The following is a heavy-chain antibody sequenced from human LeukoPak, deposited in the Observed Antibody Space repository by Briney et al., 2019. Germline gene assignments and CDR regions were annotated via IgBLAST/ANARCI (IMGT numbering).Heavy chain of an antibody. J-gene: IGHJ4*02. CDR2: ISSSSSYI. V-gene: IGHV3-21*01. CDR3: ARDHPVTGRDY. CDR1: GFTFSSYS. Sequence: GGSPRLSCAASGFTFSSYSMNWVRQAPGKGLEWVSSISSSSSYIYYADSVKGRFTISRDNAKNSLYLQMNSLRAEDTAVYYCARDHPVTGRDYWGQGTLVTVSS.